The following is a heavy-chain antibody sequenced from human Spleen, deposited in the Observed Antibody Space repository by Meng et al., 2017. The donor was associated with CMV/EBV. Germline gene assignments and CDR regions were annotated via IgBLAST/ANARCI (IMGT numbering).Heavy chain of an antibody. D-gene: IGHD3-22*01. Sequence: SETLSLTCTVSGGSISSYYWSWIRQPPGKGLEWIGYIYYSGSTNYNPSLKSRVTISVDTSKNQFSLKLSSVCAADTGVYYCARKYDSGSHYHIDYWGQGTLVTVSS. J-gene: IGHJ4*02. CDR1: GGSISSYY. V-gene: IGHV4-59*12. CDR3: ARKYDSGSHYHIDY. CDR2: IYYSGST.